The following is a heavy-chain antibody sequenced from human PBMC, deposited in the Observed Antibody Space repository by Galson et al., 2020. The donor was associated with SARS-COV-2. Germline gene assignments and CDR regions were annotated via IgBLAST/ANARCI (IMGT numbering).Heavy chain of an antibody. CDR2: ISYDGSNK. D-gene: IGHD2-15*01. V-gene: IGHV3-30-3*01. CDR1: GFTFSSYA. J-gene: IGHJ4*02. Sequence: GESLKISCVASGFTFSSYAMHWVRQAPGKGLEWVAVISYDGSNKYYADSVKGRFTISRDNSKNTLYLQMNTLRAEDTAVYYCARAEGGLYCSGGSCPFDYWGQGTLVTVSS. CDR3: ARAEGGLYCSGGSCPFDY.